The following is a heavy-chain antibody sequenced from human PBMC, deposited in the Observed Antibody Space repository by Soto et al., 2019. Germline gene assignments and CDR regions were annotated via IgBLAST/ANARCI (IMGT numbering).Heavy chain of an antibody. V-gene: IGHV3-33*01. D-gene: IGHD3-16*01. J-gene: IGHJ6*02. CDR1: RLTFSAHD. CDR2: IWSDGSRG. CDR3: AGEPKGGAYDMDV. Sequence: QVQLVESGGGVVQPGTSLRLSCAASRLTFSAHDMHWGRQAPGKGLEWVALIWSDGSRGFYADSVKGRFTISRDNFKNTLYLQMNSLGAEDTAVYYCAGEPKGGAYDMDVWGQGTTVTVSS.